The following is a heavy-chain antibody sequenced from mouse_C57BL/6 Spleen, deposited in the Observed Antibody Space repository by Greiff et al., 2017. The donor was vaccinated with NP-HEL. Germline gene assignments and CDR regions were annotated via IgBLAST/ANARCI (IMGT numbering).Heavy chain of an antibody. Sequence: VQLKESGEGLVKPGGSLKLSCAASGFTFSSYAMSWVRQTPEKRLEWVAYISSGGDYIYYADTVKGRFTISRDNARNTLYLQMSSLKSEDTAMYYCTRDQNGYYNAMDYWGQGTSVTVSS. D-gene: IGHD2-2*01. CDR1: GFTFSSYA. V-gene: IGHV5-9-1*02. CDR3: TRDQNGYYNAMDY. J-gene: IGHJ4*01. CDR2: ISSGGDYI.